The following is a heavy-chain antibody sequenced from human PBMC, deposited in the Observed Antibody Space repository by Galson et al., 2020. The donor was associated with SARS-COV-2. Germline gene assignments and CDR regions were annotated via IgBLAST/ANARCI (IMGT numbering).Heavy chain of an antibody. Sequence: SETLSLTCIVSGGSISSSSYYWDWVRQPPGKGLEWIGNIYFSGSTSYSPSLKSRVTMSVDTITNQFSLELTSVTAADTAVYYCARYRRGTRCWDGGVYFLDAWGPGTLVTVSS. V-gene: IGHV4-39*07. CDR1: GGSISSSSYY. D-gene: IGHD1-26*01. J-gene: IGHJ5*02. CDR3: ARYRRGTRCWDGGVYFLDA. CDR2: IYFSGST.